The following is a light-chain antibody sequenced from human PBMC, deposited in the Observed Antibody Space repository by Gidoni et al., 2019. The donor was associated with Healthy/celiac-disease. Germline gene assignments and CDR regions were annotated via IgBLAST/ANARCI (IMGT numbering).Light chain of an antibody. J-gene: IGKJ5*01. Sequence: DIQLTQSPSFLSATVGDRVTIPCRASPGISRYLAWYQQKPGKGPKLLIYSASTLENGVPSRFRGSGSGTEFTLTISDLQPEDFATYYCQQLNSYPITFGQXTRLEIK. CDR3: QQLNSYPIT. CDR1: PGISRY. V-gene: IGKV1-9*01. CDR2: SAS.